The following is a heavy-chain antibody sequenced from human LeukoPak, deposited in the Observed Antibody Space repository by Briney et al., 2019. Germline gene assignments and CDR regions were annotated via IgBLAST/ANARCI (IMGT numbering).Heavy chain of an antibody. CDR2: MNPNSGNP. Sequence: GSSVTVSFKASGYTFTSYDINGVGQATGQGLDGMGWMNPNSGNPGYAKTFQRSVTMTTNTSISTAYMDPSSLSSEDTAVYYCARADGWGSSLGYWGQGTLVTVSS. J-gene: IGHJ4*02. D-gene: IGHD3-10*01. V-gene: IGHV1-8*01. CDR3: ARADGWGSSLGY. CDR1: GYTFTSYD.